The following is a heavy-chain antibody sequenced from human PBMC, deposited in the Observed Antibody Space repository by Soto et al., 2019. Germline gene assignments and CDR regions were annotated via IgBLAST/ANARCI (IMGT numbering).Heavy chain of an antibody. CDR2: IKQDGSTK. Sequence: EVQLVESGGGLVQPGGSLRLSCAASGFTFSKYWVSWVRQAPGKGLEWLADIKQDGSTKYFLDSVKGRFTISRDNAENSLSLQKNSLRAEVTAVYYCPRDSDDYGDYGWYFDLWGRGTLVTISS. CDR1: GFTFSKYW. CDR3: PRDSDDYGDYGWYFDL. D-gene: IGHD4-17*01. J-gene: IGHJ2*01. V-gene: IGHV3-7*01.